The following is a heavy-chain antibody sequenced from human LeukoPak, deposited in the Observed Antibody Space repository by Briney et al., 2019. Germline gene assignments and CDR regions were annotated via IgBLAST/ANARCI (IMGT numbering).Heavy chain of an antibody. CDR3: TTDAPYYGSGSYFSDFQH. V-gene: IGHV3-15*01. J-gene: IGHJ1*01. D-gene: IGHD3-10*01. CDR2: IKSKTDGGTT. CDR1: GLTFTYAY. Sequence: MAGGSLRLSCAASGLTFTYAYMSWVRQAPGRGLEWVGRIKSKTDGGTTDYAAPVKGRFTISRDDSNKTLHLQMNSLKTEDTGVYYCTTDAPYYGSGSYFSDFQHWGQGTLVTVSS.